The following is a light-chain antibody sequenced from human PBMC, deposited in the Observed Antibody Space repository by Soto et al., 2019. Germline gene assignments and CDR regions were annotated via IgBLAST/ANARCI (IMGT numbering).Light chain of an antibody. V-gene: IGKV1-39*01. J-gene: IGKJ4*01. CDR3: QQSYSLAPLT. CDR1: QSISYN. CDR2: AAS. Sequence: DIQMTQSPSSLSASIGDRVTITCQSSQSISYNLTWYQQNPGKAPKLLIYAASTLQGGVPSRFRGSGSGTDFILTISSLQPEDFAAYYCQQSYSLAPLTLGGGTKVDIK.